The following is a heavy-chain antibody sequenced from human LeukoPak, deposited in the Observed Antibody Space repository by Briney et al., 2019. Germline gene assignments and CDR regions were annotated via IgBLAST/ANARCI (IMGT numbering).Heavy chain of an antibody. CDR2: FDPKDGDT. V-gene: IGHV1-24*01. D-gene: IGHD2-15*01. CDR3: ARVGGYYFAPDY. CDR1: GYTLTELS. Sequence: ASVKVSCKVSGYTLTELSVHWVRQAPGKGLEWMGNFDPKDGDTIYAQRFQGRVTMTEDTSTHTAYMDLRSLRSDDTAVYYCARVGGYYFAPDYWGQGTLVTVSS. J-gene: IGHJ4*02.